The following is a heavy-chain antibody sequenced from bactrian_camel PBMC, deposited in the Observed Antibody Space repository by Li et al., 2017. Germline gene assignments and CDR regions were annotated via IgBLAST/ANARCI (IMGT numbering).Heavy chain of an antibody. CDR1: GYIDNHAC. Sequence: HVQLVESGGGTVQAGGSLTLSCAVSGYIDNHACMAWFRQAPGKEREGVASIAGAGNPAYVDAVKGRFTISRDKNTVFLQMNSLKPEDTAMYYCAANFGPYCSGPYLARRANCLGQGTQVTVS. V-gene: IGHV3S53*01. CDR2: IAGAGNP. D-gene: IGHD2*01. J-gene: IGHJ4*01.